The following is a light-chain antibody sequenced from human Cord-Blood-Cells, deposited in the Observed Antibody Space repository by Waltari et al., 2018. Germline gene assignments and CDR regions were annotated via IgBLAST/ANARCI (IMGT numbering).Light chain of an antibody. CDR1: QSISSY. J-gene: IGKJ2*03. CDR2: AAS. Sequence: DIQMPLSPSSLSASVGHRVTITCRASQSISSYLNWYQQKPGKAPKLLIYAASSLQSGVPSRFSGSGSGTDFTLTISSLQPEDFATYYCQQSYSTLHSFGQGTKLEIK. V-gene: IGKV1-39*01. CDR3: QQSYSTLHS.